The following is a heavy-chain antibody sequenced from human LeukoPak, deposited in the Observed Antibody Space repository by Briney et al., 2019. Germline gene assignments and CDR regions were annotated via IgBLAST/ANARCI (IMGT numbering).Heavy chain of an antibody. CDR2: IRSKAYGETA. CDR3: TRDRGAYNLYDY. Sequence: GGSLRLSCTASGFTFGDYAMSWIRQAPGKGLEWVGFIRSKAYGETADYAASVKGRFTISRDDSKAIAYLQMNSLKTEDTAAYHCTRDRGAYNLYDYWGQGTLVTVSS. V-gene: IGHV3-49*03. CDR1: GFTFGDYA. J-gene: IGHJ4*02. D-gene: IGHD1-1*01.